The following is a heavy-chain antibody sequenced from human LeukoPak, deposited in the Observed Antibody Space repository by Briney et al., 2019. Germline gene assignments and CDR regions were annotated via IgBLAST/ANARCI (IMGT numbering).Heavy chain of an antibody. CDR2: ISNSGGST. V-gene: IGHV3-23*01. Sequence: GGSLRLSCAASGFTFSSYAMSWVRQAPGKGLEWVSAISNSGGSTYYADSVKGRFTISRDNSKNTLYLKMNSLRAEDTAVYYCAKVLQYYYYGMDVWGQGTTVTVSS. D-gene: IGHD5-24*01. CDR3: AKVLQYYYYGMDV. J-gene: IGHJ6*02. CDR1: GFTFSSYA.